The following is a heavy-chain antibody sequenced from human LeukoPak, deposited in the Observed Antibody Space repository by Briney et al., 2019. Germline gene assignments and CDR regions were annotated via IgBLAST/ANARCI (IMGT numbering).Heavy chain of an antibody. CDR2: IYYSGST. Sequence: SETLSLTCTVSGGSISSYCWSWIRQPPGKGLEWIGYIYYSGSTNYNPSLKSRVTISVDTSKNQFSLKLSSVTAADTAVYYCARVHSGSYFWFDPWGQGTLVTVSS. CDR1: GGSISSYC. CDR3: ARVHSGSYFWFDP. V-gene: IGHV4-59*01. D-gene: IGHD1-26*01. J-gene: IGHJ5*02.